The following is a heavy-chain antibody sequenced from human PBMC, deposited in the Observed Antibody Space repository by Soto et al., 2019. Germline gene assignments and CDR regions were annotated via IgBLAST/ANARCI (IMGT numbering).Heavy chain of an antibody. Sequence: QVQLVESGGGVVQPGRSLRLSCAASGFTFSSYGMHWVRQAPGKGLEWVAVISYDGSNKYYADSVKGRFTISRDNSKNPLYLQMNSLRAEDPAVYYCAKDGLHYYGSGSYEFDYWGQGTLVTVSS. D-gene: IGHD3-10*01. J-gene: IGHJ4*02. V-gene: IGHV3-30*18. CDR3: AKDGLHYYGSGSYEFDY. CDR2: ISYDGSNK. CDR1: GFTFSSYG.